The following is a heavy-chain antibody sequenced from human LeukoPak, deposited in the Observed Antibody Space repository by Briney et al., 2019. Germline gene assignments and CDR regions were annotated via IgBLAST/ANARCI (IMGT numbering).Heavy chain of an antibody. D-gene: IGHD2/OR15-2a*01. J-gene: IGHJ3*02. CDR1: GFTFSSYS. Sequence: GGSLRLSCAASGFTFSSYSMNWVRQAPGKGLEWVSSISSSSSYIYYADSVKGRFTISRDNAKNSLYLQMNSLRAEDTAVYYCARDKGGQEYFAFDIWGQGTMVTVSS. CDR2: ISSSSSYI. V-gene: IGHV3-21*01. CDR3: ARDKGGQEYFAFDI.